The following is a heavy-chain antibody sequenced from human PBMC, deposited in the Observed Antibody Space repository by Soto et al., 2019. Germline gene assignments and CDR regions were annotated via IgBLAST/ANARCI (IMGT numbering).Heavy chain of an antibody. CDR2: IYYTGST. J-gene: IGHJ4*02. CDR1: GGSVNSDNFY. Sequence: SETLSVTCTVSGGSVNSDNFYWSWIRQPPGRGLEWIGYIYYTGSTNYNPSLKSRVTISIDTSRNQFSLKLSSVSAAETAVYYFAREFSNPPEVFDSWAQGSLVTGSS. D-gene: IGHD3-3*02. CDR3: AREFSNPPEVFDS. V-gene: IGHV4-61*01.